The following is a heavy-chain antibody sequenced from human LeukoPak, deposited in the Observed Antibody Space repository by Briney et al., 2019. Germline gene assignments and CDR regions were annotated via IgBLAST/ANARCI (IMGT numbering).Heavy chain of an antibody. V-gene: IGHV4-30-4*01. J-gene: IGHJ4*02. CDR1: GGSISSGDYY. CDR3: AREFVAYYDFWSGYYTGYFDY. Sequence: SQTLSLTCTVSGGSISSGDYYWSWIRQPPGKGLEWIRYIYYSGSTYYNPSLKSRVTISVDTSKNQFSLKLSSVTAADTAVYYCAREFVAYYDFWSGYYTGYFDYWGQGTLVTVSS. CDR2: IYYSGST. D-gene: IGHD3-3*01.